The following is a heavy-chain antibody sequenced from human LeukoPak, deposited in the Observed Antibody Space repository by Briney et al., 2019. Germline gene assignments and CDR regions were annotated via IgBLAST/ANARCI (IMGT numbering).Heavy chain of an antibody. CDR1: GFPLSSYW. CDR3: AKDRAPVGGYSYGYARGTDV. V-gene: IGHV3-7*03. J-gene: IGHJ6*02. D-gene: IGHD5-18*01. CDR2: IKQDGSEK. Sequence: GGSLRLSCAASGFPLSSYWMSWVRQAPGKGLEWVANIKQDGSEKYYVDSVKGRFTISRDNAKNSLFLQMNSLRAEDTAVYYCAKDRAPVGGYSYGYARGTDVWGQGTTVTVSS.